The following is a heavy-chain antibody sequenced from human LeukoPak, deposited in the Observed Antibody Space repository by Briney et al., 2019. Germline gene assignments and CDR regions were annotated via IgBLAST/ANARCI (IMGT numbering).Heavy chain of an antibody. J-gene: IGHJ4*02. CDR3: ARVKAAAGTPGYFDY. CDR1: GDSFSSDSAA. D-gene: IGHD6-13*01. V-gene: IGHV6-1*01. Sequence: SQTLSLTCAISGDSFSSDSAAWNWIRQSPSRCLEWLGRTYYRSKWYNDYAVFVKSRITINPDTSKNQFSLQLNSVTPEDTAVYYCARVKAAAGTPGYFDYWGQGTLVTVSS. CDR2: TYYRSKWYN.